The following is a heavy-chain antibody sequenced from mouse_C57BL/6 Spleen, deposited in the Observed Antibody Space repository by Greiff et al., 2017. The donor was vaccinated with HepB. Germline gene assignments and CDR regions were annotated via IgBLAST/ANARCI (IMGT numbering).Heavy chain of an antibody. CDR2: IYPGDGDT. CDR3: ANGLPFAY. CDR1: GYAFSSYW. J-gene: IGHJ3*01. V-gene: IGHV1-80*01. Sequence: VQLQESGAELVKPGASVKISCKASGYAFSSYWMNWVKQRPGKGLEWIGQIYPGDGDTNYNGKFKGKATLTADKSSSTAYMQLSSLNSEDSAVYFCANGLPFAYWGQGTLVTVSA.